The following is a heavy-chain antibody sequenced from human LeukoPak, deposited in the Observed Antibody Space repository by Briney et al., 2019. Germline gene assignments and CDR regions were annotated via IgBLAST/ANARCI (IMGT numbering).Heavy chain of an antibody. CDR1: GFTFSSYS. J-gene: IGHJ4*02. V-gene: IGHV3-21*01. Sequence: GGSLRLSCAASGFTFSSYSMNWVRQAPGKGLEWVSSISSSSSYIYYADSVKGRFTISRDNAKNSLYLQMNSLRAEDTAVYYCASAGIAVAGTLISLYYFDYWGQGTLVTVSS. CDR3: ASAGIAVAGTLISLYYFDY. D-gene: IGHD6-19*01. CDR2: ISSSSSYI.